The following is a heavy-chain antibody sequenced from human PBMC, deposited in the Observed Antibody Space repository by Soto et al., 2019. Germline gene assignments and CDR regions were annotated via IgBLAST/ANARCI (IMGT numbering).Heavy chain of an antibody. D-gene: IGHD1-26*01. CDR1: GFTFSSYA. Sequence: VQLLESGGGLVQPGGSLRLSCAASGFTFSSYAMSWVRQAPGKGLEWVSAISGSGGGTFYADSVKGRFSISRDNSKNTLYLQLNSLRAEDTAVYYCTKIPTTPPNYFDYWGQGTLVTVSS. CDR2: ISGSGGGT. J-gene: IGHJ4*02. CDR3: TKIPTTPPNYFDY. V-gene: IGHV3-23*01.